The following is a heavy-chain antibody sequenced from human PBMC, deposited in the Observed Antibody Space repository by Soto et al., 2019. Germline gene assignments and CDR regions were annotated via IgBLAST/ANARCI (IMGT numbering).Heavy chain of an antibody. CDR2: INRSGST. V-gene: IGHV4-34*01. CDR3: ARGRRQQLVRSAACDWFDP. Sequence: SETLSLTCAVYGGSIRGNYWSWIRQPQGKGLEWIGEINRSGSTNSNPSLKSRVTISVDPSKNQFSLKLSSVTAADTAVYFCARGRRQQLVRSAACDWFDPWGQGTLVTVSS. CDR1: GGSIRGNY. D-gene: IGHD6-6*01. J-gene: IGHJ5*02.